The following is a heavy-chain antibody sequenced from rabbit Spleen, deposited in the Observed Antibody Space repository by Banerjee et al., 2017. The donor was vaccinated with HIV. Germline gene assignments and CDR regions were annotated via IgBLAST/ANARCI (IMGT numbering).Heavy chain of an antibody. Sequence: QEQLVESGGGLVKPEGSLKLSCTASGFSFSDKAVMCWVRQAPGKGLEWIACINAITGKAVYATWANGRFTVSRTSSTTVTLQMTSLTAADTATYFCARDPTSMTGESLDLWGQGTLVTVS. CDR2: INAITGKA. J-gene: IGHJ3*01. V-gene: IGHV1S45*01. CDR1: GFSFSDKAV. CDR3: ARDPTSMTGESLDL. D-gene: IGHD2-1*01.